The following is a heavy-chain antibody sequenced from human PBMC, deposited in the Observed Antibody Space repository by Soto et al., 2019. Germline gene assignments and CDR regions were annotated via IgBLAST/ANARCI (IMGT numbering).Heavy chain of an antibody. CDR2: ISGSGGST. J-gene: IGHJ4*02. V-gene: IGHV3-23*01. CDR1: GFTFSSYA. Sequence: EVQLLESGGGLVQPGGSLRLSCAASGFTFSSYAMSWVRKAPRKGLEWVSAISGSGGSTYYADSGKGRFTLSRDNSKNTLYLQMNSLRSEDTAVYYGAKDTYYYDSSGVFDYWGEGTLFTVSS. D-gene: IGHD3-22*01. CDR3: AKDTYYYDSSGVFDY.